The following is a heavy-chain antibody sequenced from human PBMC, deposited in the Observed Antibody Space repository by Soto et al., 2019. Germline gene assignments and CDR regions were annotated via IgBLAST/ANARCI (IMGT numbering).Heavy chain of an antibody. V-gene: IGHV3-23*01. CDR3: ARRGSGSYYDY. CDR2: ISGSGDST. D-gene: IGHD1-26*01. CDR1: GFTFSSYA. J-gene: IGHJ4*02. Sequence: EVQLLESGGGLVQPVGSLRLSCAASGFTFSSYAMRWVRQAPLKGLEWVAAISGSGDSTYYADSVKGRFTSSRDNSKNTLYLQMNSLRAEETAVYYCARRGSGSYYDYWGQGTLVTVSS.